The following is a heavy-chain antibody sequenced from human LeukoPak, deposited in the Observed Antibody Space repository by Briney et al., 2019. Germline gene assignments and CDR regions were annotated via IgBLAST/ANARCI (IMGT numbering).Heavy chain of an antibody. CDR3: ATETFTGSTMIN. V-gene: IGHV3-7*01. CDR2: IKRDGTEK. J-gene: IGHJ4*02. D-gene: IGHD3-16*01. CDR1: GFTFSSYW. Sequence: GGSLRLSCAASGFTFSSYWMNWARQAPGKGLEWVANIKRDGTEKSYVDSVKGRFTISRDNAKNSLFLQMNSLRAEDTAVYYCATETFTGSTMINWGQGTLVTVSS.